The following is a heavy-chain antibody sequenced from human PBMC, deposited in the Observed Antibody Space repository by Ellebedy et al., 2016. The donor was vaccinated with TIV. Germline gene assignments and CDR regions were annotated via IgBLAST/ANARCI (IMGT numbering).Heavy chain of an antibody. V-gene: IGHV3-11*04. J-gene: IGHJ6*02. CDR3: ARGKNYYYYGLDV. CDR1: GFTFSDYY. CDR2: ISSAGGTI. Sequence: PGGSLRLSCAASGFTFSDYYITWVRQAPGKGLEWVAHISSAGGTIYFADSVKGRFTVSRDNANNSVYLQMNNLRAEDTAVYFCARGKNYYYYGLDVWGQGTTVSVSS.